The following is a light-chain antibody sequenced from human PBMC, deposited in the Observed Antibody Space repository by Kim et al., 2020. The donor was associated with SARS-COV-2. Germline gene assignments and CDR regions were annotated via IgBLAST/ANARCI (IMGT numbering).Light chain of an antibody. CDR1: SGHSSYI. J-gene: IGLJ3*02. V-gene: IGLV4-60*03. Sequence: SVKHTGTLSSGHSSYIIAWHQQQPGKAPRYLMKLEGSGSYNKGSGVPDRFSGSSSGADRYLTISNLQSEDEADYYCETWDSNPRVFGGGTQLTVL. CDR2: LEGSGSY. CDR3: ETWDSNPRV.